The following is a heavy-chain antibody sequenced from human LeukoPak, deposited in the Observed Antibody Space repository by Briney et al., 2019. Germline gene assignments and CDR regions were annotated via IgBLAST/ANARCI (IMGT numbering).Heavy chain of an antibody. J-gene: IGHJ4*02. CDR2: IYYSGST. D-gene: IGHD4-23*01. CDR3: ARDVGYGGTNFDY. Sequence: SETLSLTCAGYGGSFSGYYWSWIRQPPGKGLGWIGYIYYSGSTNYNPSLKSRVTISVDTSKNQFSLKLSSVTAADTAVYYCARDVGYGGTNFDYWGQGTLVTVSS. V-gene: IGHV4-59*01. CDR1: GGSFSGYY.